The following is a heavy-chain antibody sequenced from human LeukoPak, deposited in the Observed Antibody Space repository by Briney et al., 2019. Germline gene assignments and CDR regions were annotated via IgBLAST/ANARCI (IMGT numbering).Heavy chain of an antibody. D-gene: IGHD7-27*01. CDR3: ARDLPWGYFDY. CDR2: TSNSGSTI. J-gene: IGHJ4*02. V-gene: IGHV3-11*04. Sequence: PGGSLRLSCAASGFTFSDYYMSWIRQAPGKGLEWVSYTSNSGSTIYYADSVKGRFTISRDNAKNSLYLQMNSLRAEDTAVYYCARDLPWGYFDYWGQGTLVTVSS. CDR1: GFTFSDYY.